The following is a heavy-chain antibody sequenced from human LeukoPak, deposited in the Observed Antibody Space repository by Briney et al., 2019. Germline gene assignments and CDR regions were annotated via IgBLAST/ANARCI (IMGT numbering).Heavy chain of an antibody. V-gene: IGHV3-23*01. D-gene: IGHD6-13*01. CDR3: AKDREYSGTWYYLGY. CDR2: ISGSGGST. Sequence: GGSLRLSCAASGFTFSSYAMSWVRQAPGKGLEWVSVISGSGGSTYYADSVKGRFTISRDNSKNTLFLQMNSLRAEDTAVYHCAKDREYSGTWYYLGYWGQGTLVTVSS. J-gene: IGHJ4*02. CDR1: GFTFSSYA.